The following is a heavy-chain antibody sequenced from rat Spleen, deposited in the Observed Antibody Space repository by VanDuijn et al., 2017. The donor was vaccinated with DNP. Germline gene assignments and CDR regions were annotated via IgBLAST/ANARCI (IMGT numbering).Heavy chain of an antibody. D-gene: IGHD1-10*01. CDR2: IKAKSNNYAT. V-gene: IGHV6-6*01. CDR1: GFTFSTAW. CDR3: AWLSYNNWGDY. Sequence: EVQVLESGGGLVQSGNSLKLSCATSGFTFSTAWMYWYRQFPEKRLEWVARIKAKSNNYATDYTESVKGRFTISRDDSKSSIYLQMNNLKEEDTAIYYCAWLSYNNWGDYWGQGVMVTVSS. J-gene: IGHJ2*01.